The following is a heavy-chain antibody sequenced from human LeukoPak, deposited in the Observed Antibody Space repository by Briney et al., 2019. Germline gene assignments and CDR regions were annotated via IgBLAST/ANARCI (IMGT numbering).Heavy chain of an antibody. CDR2: ISSSSSYI. V-gene: IGHV3-21*01. D-gene: IGHD2-2*01. J-gene: IGHJ4*02. CDR1: GFTFNSYS. CDR3: ARDHSIVVVPAAMFVPFDY. Sequence: KPGGSLRLSCAASGFTFNSYSMNWVRQAPGKGLEWVSSISSSSSYIYYADSVKGRFTISRDNAKNSLYLQMNSLRAEDTAVYYCARDHSIVVVPAAMFVPFDYWGQGTLVTVSS.